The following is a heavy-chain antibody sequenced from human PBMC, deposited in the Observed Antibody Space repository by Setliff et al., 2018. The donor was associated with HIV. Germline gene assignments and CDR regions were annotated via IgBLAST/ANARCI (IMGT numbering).Heavy chain of an antibody. CDR1: GFTFSDYY. CDR2: ISSSASTT. J-gene: IGHJ5*02. Sequence: LSCAASGFTFSDYYMSWIRQAPGKGLEWVSYISSSASTTYYADSVKGRVTISRDNAKNSLYLQMNSLRVEDTAVYYCARVWRGSSWYITSWGQGTLVTVSS. D-gene: IGHD6-13*01. CDR3: ARVWRGSSWYITS. V-gene: IGHV3-11*04.